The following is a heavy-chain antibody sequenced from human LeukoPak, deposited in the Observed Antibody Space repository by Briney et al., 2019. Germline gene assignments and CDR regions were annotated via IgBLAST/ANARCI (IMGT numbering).Heavy chain of an antibody. V-gene: IGHV5-10-1*01. CDR3: ARQAPGSGWYDY. CDR2: IDPTDSYT. J-gene: IGHJ4*02. D-gene: IGHD6-19*01. Sequence: GESLKISCKGSGYSFTSYWISWVRQMPGKGLEWMGSIDPTDSYTDYSPSFQGHVTISADKSISTASLQWSSLKASDTAMYYCARQAPGSGWYDYWGQGTLVTVSS. CDR1: GYSFTSYW.